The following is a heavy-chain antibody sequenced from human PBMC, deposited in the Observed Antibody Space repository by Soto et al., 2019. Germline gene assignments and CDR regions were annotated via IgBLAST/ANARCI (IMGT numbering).Heavy chain of an antibody. Sequence: QVQLVQSGAEVKKPGASVKVSCKTSGYNFTSYGISWVRQAPGQGLEWMGWISGYNGNTNYAQKLQGRVTMTTDTSTSTGYRELRSLSSDDTAVYYCAREAVGGGLVRGDHWFDPWGQGTLVTVSS. V-gene: IGHV1-18*01. J-gene: IGHJ5*02. CDR3: AREAVGGGLVRGDHWFDP. CDR2: ISGYNGNT. D-gene: IGHD3-10*01. CDR1: GYNFTSYG.